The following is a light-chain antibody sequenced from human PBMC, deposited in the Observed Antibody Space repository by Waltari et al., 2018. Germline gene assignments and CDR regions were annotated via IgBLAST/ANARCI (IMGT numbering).Light chain of an antibody. J-gene: IGLJ2*01. V-gene: IGLV2-14*03. Sequence: QSALTQPASVSGSPGQSITISCTGTSSDVGGYNYVSWYPQHPGKAPKVMIYDVSNRPSGVSNRFSGSKSGNTASLTISGLQAEDEAEYYCSSHTSNSVVVFGGGTKLTVL. CDR2: DVS. CDR3: SSHTSNSVVV. CDR1: SSDVGGYNY.